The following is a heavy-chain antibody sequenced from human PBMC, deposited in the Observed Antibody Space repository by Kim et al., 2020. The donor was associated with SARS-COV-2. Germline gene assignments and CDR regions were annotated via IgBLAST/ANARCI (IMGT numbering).Heavy chain of an antibody. CDR1: GYTFTSYD. D-gene: IGHD6-19*01. CDR2: MNPNSGYT. Sequence: ASVKVSCKASGYTFTSYDINWVRQATGQGLEWMGWMNPNSGYTGYAQKFQGRVAMTRDTSISTAYMELSSLRSEDTAVYYCARVPVRYSSGWYDLWGQGSLVTVSS. V-gene: IGHV1-8*01. J-gene: IGHJ5*02. CDR3: ARVPVRYSSGWYDL.